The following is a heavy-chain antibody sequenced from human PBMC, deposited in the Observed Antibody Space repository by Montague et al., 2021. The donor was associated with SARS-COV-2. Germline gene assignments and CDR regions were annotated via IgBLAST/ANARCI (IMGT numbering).Heavy chain of an antibody. CDR3: ARDSRTDFDWLFPDSGSYYFYMDV. Sequence: SETLSLTCPVSGGSISSYYWSWIRQPPGKGLEWIGYIYYSGSTNYNPSPKSRVTISVDTSKNQFSLKLSSVTAADMAVYYCARDSRTDFDWLFPDSGSYYFYMDVWGKGTTVTVSS. D-gene: IGHD3-9*01. CDR2: IYYSGST. V-gene: IGHV4-59*01. J-gene: IGHJ6*03. CDR1: GGSISSYY.